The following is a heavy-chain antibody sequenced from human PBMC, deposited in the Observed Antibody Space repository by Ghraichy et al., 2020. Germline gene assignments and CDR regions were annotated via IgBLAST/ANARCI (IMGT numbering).Heavy chain of an antibody. Sequence: SQTLSLTCTVSGGSISGYYWSWIRQPPGKGLEWIGYIYSSGSTNYNPSLKSRVTISEDTSKNQVSLKLSSVTATDTAVYYCARGVAGEFDSWGQGTLVTVSS. V-gene: IGHV4-59*01. J-gene: IGHJ4*02. CDR2: IYSSGST. D-gene: IGHD6-13*01. CDR1: GGSISGYY. CDR3: ARGVAGEFDS.